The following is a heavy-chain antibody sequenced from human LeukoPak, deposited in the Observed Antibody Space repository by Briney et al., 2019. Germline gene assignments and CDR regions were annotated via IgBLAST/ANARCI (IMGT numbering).Heavy chain of an antibody. CDR1: GFTFTNYW. V-gene: IGHV3-7*01. J-gene: IGHJ3*02. D-gene: IGHD5-18*01. CDR2: IKQDGSEK. Sequence: GGSLRLSCAASGFTFTNYWMSWVRQAPGKGLEWVANIKQDGSEKYYVDSVKGRFTISRDNAKNSVYLQMNSLRAEDTAVYYCATEGFTYGYHGIDSWGQGTIVTVSS. CDR3: ATEGFTYGYHGIDS.